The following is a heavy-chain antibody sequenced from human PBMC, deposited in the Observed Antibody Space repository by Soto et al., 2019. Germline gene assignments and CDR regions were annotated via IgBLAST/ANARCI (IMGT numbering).Heavy chain of an antibody. CDR3: ASSDDSSGYGQYDAFDI. V-gene: IGHV1-18*01. J-gene: IGHJ3*02. Sequence: VASVKVSCKASGYTFTSYGISWVRQAPGQGLEWMGWISAYNGNTNYAQKLQGRVTMTTDTSTSTAYMELRSLRSDDTAVYYCASSDDSSGYGQYDAFDIWGQGTMVTVSS. CDR1: GYTFTSYG. CDR2: ISAYNGNT. D-gene: IGHD3-22*01.